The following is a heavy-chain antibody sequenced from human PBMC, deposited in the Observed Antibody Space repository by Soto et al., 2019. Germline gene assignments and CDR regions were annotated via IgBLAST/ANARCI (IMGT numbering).Heavy chain of an antibody. Sequence: QLQLHESGPGLVKPSETLSLTCTISRGSISSSSYYWGWIRQPPGKGLEWIGSMHYMGSPYYNRSLQSRLTISVDTSKDQFSLMLTSVTAADTAVYYCAGSSSWHIIDYWGPGTLVTVSS. V-gene: IGHV4-39*01. CDR2: MHYMGSP. D-gene: IGHD6-13*01. CDR1: RGSISSSSYY. J-gene: IGHJ4*02. CDR3: AGSSSWHIIDY.